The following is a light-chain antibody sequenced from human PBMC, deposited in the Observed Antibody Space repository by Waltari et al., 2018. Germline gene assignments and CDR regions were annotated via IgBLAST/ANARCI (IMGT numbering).Light chain of an antibody. CDR3: QQRSNWTPHT. J-gene: IGKJ2*01. V-gene: IGKV3-11*01. CDR1: QSVRSY. CDR2: DAS. Sequence: EIVLTQSPATLSLSPGATATLSCRASQSVRSYLAWYQQKPGQPPRLLIYDASNRATGVPARFRGSGSGTEFTLTISSLEAEDFAVYYCQQRSNWTPHTFGQGARLEIK.